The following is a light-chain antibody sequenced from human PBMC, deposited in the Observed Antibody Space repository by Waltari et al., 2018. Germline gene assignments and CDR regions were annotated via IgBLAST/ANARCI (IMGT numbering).Light chain of an antibody. CDR3: QQYFSSPPYT. J-gene: IGKJ2*01. Sequence: RPSQSVSTSFLAWYQQKPGQAPRLLIYGASNRATGIPDRFSGRGSGTDFTLTISRLEPEDFAVYYCQQYFSSPPYTFGQGTKLEIK. CDR1: QSVSTSF. CDR2: GAS. V-gene: IGKV3-20*01.